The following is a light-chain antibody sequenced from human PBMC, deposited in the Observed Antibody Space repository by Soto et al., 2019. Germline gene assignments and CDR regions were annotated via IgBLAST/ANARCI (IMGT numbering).Light chain of an antibody. CDR2: EVS. CDR1: SSDVGGYNY. Sequence: QSLLTQAASVSGSPGQSITIACTGTSSDVGGYNYVSWYQQHPGKAPKLMIYEVSNRPSGVSNRFSGSTSGNTASLTISGLQAEDEADYYRSSYTSSSTSVFGTGTKVTVL. V-gene: IGLV2-14*01. J-gene: IGLJ1*01. CDR3: SSYTSSSTSV.